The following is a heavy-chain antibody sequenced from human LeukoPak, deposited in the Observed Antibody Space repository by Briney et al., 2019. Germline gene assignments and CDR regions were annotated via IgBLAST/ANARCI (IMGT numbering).Heavy chain of an antibody. CDR2: IIPILGIA. D-gene: IGHD3/OR15-3a*01. Sequence: ASVKVSCKASGGTFSSYVISWVRQAPGQGLEWMGRIIPILGIANYAQKFQGRVTITADKSTSTAYMELSSLRSEDTAVYYCARDWTAPFANWFDPWGQGTLVTVSS. V-gene: IGHV1-69*04. J-gene: IGHJ5*02. CDR1: GGTFSSYV. CDR3: ARDWTAPFANWFDP.